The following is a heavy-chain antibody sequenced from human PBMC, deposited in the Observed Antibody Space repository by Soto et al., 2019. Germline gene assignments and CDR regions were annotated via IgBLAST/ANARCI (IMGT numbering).Heavy chain of an antibody. J-gene: IGHJ4*01. CDR3: ARAHAPTLPFDY. V-gene: IGHV4-59*01. CDR2: IFHSGNA. Sequence: PSVPLSLTCPVSGGSMINVDGSWIRQSPGKRLEWIGFIFHSGNAKYNPSLKSRVTISIDTSKSQFSLSLDSVTAADTAVYFCARAHAPTLPFDYWGQGTLVTVS. CDR1: GGSMINVD. D-gene: IGHD2-15*01.